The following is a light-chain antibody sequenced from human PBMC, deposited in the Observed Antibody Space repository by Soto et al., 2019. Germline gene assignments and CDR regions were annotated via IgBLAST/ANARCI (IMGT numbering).Light chain of an antibody. CDR1: QSINSW. Sequence: IPLTQSPSSVSASLGDIVTITGRASQSINSWLAWYQQKPGKAPKLLIYKASSLESGVPSRFSGSGSGTEFTLTISSLQPDDFATYYCQQYNSYPTFGQGTKVDIK. CDR2: KAS. J-gene: IGKJ1*01. CDR3: QQYNSYPT. V-gene: IGKV1-5*03.